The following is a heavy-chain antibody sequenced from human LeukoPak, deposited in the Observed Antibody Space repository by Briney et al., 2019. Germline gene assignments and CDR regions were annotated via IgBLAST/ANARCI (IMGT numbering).Heavy chain of an antibody. V-gene: IGHV4-34*01. CDR3: ASGNMVPFDY. D-gene: IGHD2/OR15-2a*01. Sequence: KPSETLSLTCAVHGGSFSGYYWSWIRQPPGKGLEWIGEINHSGSTNYNPSLKSRVTISVDTSKNQFSLKLSSVTAADTAVYYCASGNMVPFDYWGQGTLVTVSS. CDR2: INHSGST. J-gene: IGHJ4*02. CDR1: GGSFSGYY.